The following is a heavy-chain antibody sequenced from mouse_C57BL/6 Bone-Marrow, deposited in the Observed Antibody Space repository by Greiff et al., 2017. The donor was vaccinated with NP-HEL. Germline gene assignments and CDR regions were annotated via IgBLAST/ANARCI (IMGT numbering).Heavy chain of an antibody. V-gene: IGHV7-1*01. CDR2: SRNKANDYTT. CDR1: GFTFSDFY. D-gene: IGHD3-2*02. J-gene: IGHJ4*01. CDR3: ARDASGQLRLRDYYAMDY. Sequence: EVKLMESGGGLVQSGRSLRLSCATSGFTFSDFYMEWVRQAPGKGLEWIAASRNKANDYTTEYSASVKGRFIVSRDTSQSILYLQMNALRAEDTAIYYCARDASGQLRLRDYYAMDYWGQGTSVTVSS.